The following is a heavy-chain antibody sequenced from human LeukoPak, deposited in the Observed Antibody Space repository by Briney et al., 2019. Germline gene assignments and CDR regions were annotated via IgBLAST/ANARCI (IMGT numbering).Heavy chain of an antibody. CDR3: AHRRNSGWYSADYYFDY. J-gene: IGHJ4*02. D-gene: IGHD6-19*01. Sequence: SGPTLAHPTKTLTLTCTFSEWPLSPRAVGVGWIRHPPGKSLECLALIYCDDDKRYSPSLKSRLTITKDTYKNQVVLTMTNMDPVDTATYYCAHRRNSGWYSADYYFDYWGQGTLVTVSS. V-gene: IGHV2-5*02. CDR1: EWPLSPRAVG. CDR2: IYCDDDK.